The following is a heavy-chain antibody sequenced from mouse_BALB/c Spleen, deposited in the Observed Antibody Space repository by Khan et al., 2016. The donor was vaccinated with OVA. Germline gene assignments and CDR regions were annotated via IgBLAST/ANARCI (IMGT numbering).Heavy chain of an antibody. V-gene: IGHV1-26*01. CDR1: GYSFTNHY. Sequence: DVKLQESGPDLVKPGASVKMSCKASGYSFTNHYVNWVKQSHGKSLECIGRVNPNTGNTNYNQKFKGKAILIVDTSSSTAYMELRGLTSEDSAVYYCARGYDFFAYWGQGTLVTVSA. J-gene: IGHJ3*01. D-gene: IGHD2-14*01. CDR3: ARGYDFFAY. CDR2: VNPNTGNT.